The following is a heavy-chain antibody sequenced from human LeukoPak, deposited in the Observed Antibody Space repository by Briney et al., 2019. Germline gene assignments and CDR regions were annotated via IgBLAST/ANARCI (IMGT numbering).Heavy chain of an antibody. CDR2: INPNSGGT. D-gene: IGHD3-10*01. Sequence: ASVKVSCKASGYTFTGYYMHWVRQAPGQGLEWMGWINPNSGGTNYAQKFQGRVTMTRDTSISTAYMELSRLRSDDTAVYYCASVLWFGLYYYYYGMDVWGQGTTVTVSS. CDR3: ASVLWFGLYYYYYGMDV. CDR1: GYTFTGYY. V-gene: IGHV1-2*02. J-gene: IGHJ6*02.